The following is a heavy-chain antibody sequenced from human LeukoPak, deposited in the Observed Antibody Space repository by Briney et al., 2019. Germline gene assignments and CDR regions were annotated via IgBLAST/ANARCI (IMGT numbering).Heavy chain of an antibody. Sequence: GGSLRLSCAASGFTFSNYGMHWVRQAPGKGLEGVAFIRYDESNKYYADSVKGRFTISRDNSKNTLYLQMNSLRAEDTAVYYCARAELDIVATPDYWGQGTLVTVSS. J-gene: IGHJ4*02. V-gene: IGHV3-30*02. D-gene: IGHD5-12*01. CDR3: ARAELDIVATPDY. CDR1: GFTFSNYG. CDR2: IRYDESNK.